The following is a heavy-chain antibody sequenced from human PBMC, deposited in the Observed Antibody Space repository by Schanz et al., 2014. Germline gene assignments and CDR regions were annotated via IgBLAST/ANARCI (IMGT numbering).Heavy chain of an antibody. D-gene: IGHD2-2*01. CDR1: GASISSRDFY. V-gene: IGHV4-31*03. CDR3: SRGECSSTSCHEVAPPDD. CDR2: ISYSGRT. Sequence: QVQLQESGPGLVKPSQTLSLTCTVSGASISSRDFYWSWIRQFPGKGLEWIGYISYSGRTYYSPSRKSRLNMSVDTSKNQFSLRLSSVTAADTAIYYCSRGECSSTSCHEVAPPDDWGQGTLVTVSS. J-gene: IGHJ4*02.